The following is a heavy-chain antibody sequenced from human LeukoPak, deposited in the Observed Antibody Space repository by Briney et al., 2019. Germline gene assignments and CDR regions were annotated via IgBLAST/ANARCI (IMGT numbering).Heavy chain of an antibody. CDR3: ARAYYYGSGSYYTRGDYYYYYGMDV. CDR1: GFTFSSYG. V-gene: IGHV3-33*01. CDR2: IWYDGSNK. Sequence: GGSLRHSCAASGFTFSSYGMHWVRQAPGKGLEWVAVIWYDGSNKYYADSVKGRFTISRDNSKNTLYLQMNSLRAEDTAVYYCARAYYYGSGSYYTRGDYYYYYGMDVWGQGTTVTVSS. D-gene: IGHD3-10*01. J-gene: IGHJ6*02.